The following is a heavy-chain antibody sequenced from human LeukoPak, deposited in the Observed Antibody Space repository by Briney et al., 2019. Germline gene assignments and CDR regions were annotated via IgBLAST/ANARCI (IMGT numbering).Heavy chain of an antibody. D-gene: IGHD2-2*01. CDR3: ARVAHGRFVVVPAASQFHY. V-gene: IGHV1-46*01. J-gene: IGHJ4*02. CDR2: INPSGGST. Sequence: GASVKVSCKASGYTFTSYYMHWVRQAPGQGLEWMGIINPSGGSTSYAQKFQGRVTMTRDTSTSTVYMELSSLRSEDTAVYYCARVAHGRFVVVPAASQFHYWAQGTLVTVSS. CDR1: GYTFTSYY.